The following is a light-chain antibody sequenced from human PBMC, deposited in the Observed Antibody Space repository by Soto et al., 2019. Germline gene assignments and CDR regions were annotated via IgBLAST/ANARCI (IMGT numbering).Light chain of an antibody. CDR3: GTWDSSLSALV. J-gene: IGLJ2*01. CDR1: SSNIGAPYD. Sequence: QSVLTQPPSVSGTPGQTVVISCSGSSSNIGAPYDVNWYRQIPGTAPKLLIYDNNKRPSGIPDRFSGSKSGTSATLGITGLQTGDEADYYCGTWDSSLSALVFGGGTKLTVL. CDR2: DNN. V-gene: IGLV1-51*01.